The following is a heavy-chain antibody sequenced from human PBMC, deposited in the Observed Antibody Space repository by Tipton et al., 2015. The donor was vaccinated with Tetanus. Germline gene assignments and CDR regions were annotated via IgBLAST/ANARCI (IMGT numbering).Heavy chain of an antibody. CDR1: GGSLRSGDHY. Sequence: TLSLTCSVSGGSLRSGDHYWSWIRQPPGKGLEWLAYISGSGTTNSNYYLKSRITLTRDTSRNQFSLTLTSVTAADTAVYYCARANYDSFKKGPFDSWGQGSLVIVSS. D-gene: IGHD3-3*01. J-gene: IGHJ4*02. CDR2: ISGSGTT. V-gene: IGHV4-61*08. CDR3: ARANYDSFKKGPFDS.